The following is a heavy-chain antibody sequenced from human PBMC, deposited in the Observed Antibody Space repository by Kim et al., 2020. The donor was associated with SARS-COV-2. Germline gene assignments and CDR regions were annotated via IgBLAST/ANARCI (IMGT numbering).Heavy chain of an antibody. CDR3: ARDLRSWYERETYYYYYGMDV. V-gene: IGHV3-48*03. J-gene: IGHJ6*02. Sequence: GGSLRLSCAASGFTFSSYEMNWVRQAPGKGLEWVSYISSSGSTIYYADSVKGRFTISRDNAKNSLYLQMNSLRAEDTAVYYCARDLRSWYERETYYYYYGMDVWGQGTTVTVSS. CDR1: GFTFSSYE. CDR2: ISSSGSTI. D-gene: IGHD6-13*01.